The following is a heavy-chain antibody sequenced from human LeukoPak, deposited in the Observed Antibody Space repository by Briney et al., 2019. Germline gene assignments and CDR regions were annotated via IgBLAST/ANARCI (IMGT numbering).Heavy chain of an antibody. J-gene: IGHJ3*02. CDR3: AKRLNYYDSSGYYRIGAFDI. Sequence: PSETLSLTCTVSGGSISSSSYYWGWIRQPPGKGLEWIGSIYYSGSTYYNPSLKSRATISVDTSKNQFSLKLSSVTAADTAVYYCAKRLNYYDSSGYYRIGAFDIWGQGTMVTVSS. V-gene: IGHV4-39*01. CDR2: IYYSGST. CDR1: GGSISSSSYY. D-gene: IGHD3-22*01.